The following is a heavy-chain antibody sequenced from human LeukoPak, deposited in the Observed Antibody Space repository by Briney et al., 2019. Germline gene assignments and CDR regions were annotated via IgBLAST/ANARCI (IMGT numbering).Heavy chain of an antibody. Sequence: GASVKVSCKASGGTFSSYAISWVRQAPGQGLEWMGGIILIFGTANYAQKFQGRVTITADKSTSTAYMELSSLRSEDTAVYYCARDLADDAFDIWGQGTMVTVSS. V-gene: IGHV1-69*06. CDR1: GGTFSSYA. J-gene: IGHJ3*02. CDR3: ARDLADDAFDI. CDR2: IILIFGTA.